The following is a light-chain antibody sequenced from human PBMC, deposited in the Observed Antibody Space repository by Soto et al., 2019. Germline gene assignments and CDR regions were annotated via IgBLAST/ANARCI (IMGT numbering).Light chain of an antibody. V-gene: IGKV3-15*01. CDR1: QSVGNS. CDR3: QQYNNWPEYT. J-gene: IGKJ2*01. Sequence: VMTQSPGTLSVSPGEGVTLSCRASQSVGNSLAWDQQKPGQAPRLLIFGASTRVTGIQARFSGSGSGTEFTLTITSLQSEDFAVYYCQQYNNWPEYTFGQGTKVDIK. CDR2: GAS.